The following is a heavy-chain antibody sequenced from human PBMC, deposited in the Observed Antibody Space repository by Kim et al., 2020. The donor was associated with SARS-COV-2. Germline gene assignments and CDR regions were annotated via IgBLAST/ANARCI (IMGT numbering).Heavy chain of an antibody. CDR1: GFTFSDYY. CDR2: ISSSGSTI. CDR3: AREVEEYYDYVWGSQDGY. J-gene: IGHJ4*02. D-gene: IGHD3-16*01. V-gene: IGHV3-11*04. Sequence: GGSLRLSCAASGFTFSDYYMSWIRQAPGKGLEWVSYISSSGSTIYYADSVKGRFTISRDNAKNSLYLQMNSLRAEDTAVYYCAREVEEYYDYVWGSQDGYWCQGTLVTVSS.